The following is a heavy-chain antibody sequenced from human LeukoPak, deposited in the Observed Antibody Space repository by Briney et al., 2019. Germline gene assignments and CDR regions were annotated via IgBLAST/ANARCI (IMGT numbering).Heavy chain of an antibody. Sequence: PGGSLRLSCAASGFTFSSYGMHWVRQAPGKGLEWVAVIWYDGSNKYYADSVKGRFTISRDNSKNTLYLQMNSLRAEDTAVYYCARYSRDPQEYYYFDYWGQGTLVTVSS. CDR3: ARYSRDPQEYYYFDY. V-gene: IGHV3-33*01. CDR1: GFTFSSYG. CDR2: IWYDGSNK. J-gene: IGHJ4*02. D-gene: IGHD2-15*01.